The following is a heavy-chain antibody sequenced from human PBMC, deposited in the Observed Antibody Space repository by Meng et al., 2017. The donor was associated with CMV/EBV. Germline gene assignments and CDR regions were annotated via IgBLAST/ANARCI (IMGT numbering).Heavy chain of an antibody. CDR2: IYYSGST. Sequence: GSLRLSCTVSGGSISSYYWSWIRQPPGKGLEWIGYIYYSGSTNYNPSLKSRVTISVDTSKNQFSLKLSSVTAADTAVYYCARFERTYGMDVWGQGTTVTVSS. CDR1: GGSISSYY. V-gene: IGHV4-59*01. CDR3: ARFERTYGMDV. J-gene: IGHJ6*02.